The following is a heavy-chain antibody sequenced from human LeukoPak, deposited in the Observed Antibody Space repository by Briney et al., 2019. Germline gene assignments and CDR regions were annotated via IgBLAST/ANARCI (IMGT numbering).Heavy chain of an antibody. D-gene: IGHD2-21*01. CDR3: DV. V-gene: IGHV3-21*01. Sequence: PGGSLRLSCSASGFTFSRHHMTWVRQAPGKGLEWVSSISATSTFIEDADSVKGRFTISRANAKNSVYYCATIPTGGLVRAGVIDVWGQGTTVTVSS. CDR1: GFTFSRHH. J-gene: IGHJ6*02. CDR2: ISATSTFI.